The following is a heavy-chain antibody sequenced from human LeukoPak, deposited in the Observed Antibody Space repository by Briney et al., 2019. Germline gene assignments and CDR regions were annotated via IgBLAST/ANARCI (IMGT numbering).Heavy chain of an antibody. Sequence: GGSLRLSCAVSGFSFSDHNMNWVRQAPGKGLEWVSYISSSGSTIYYADSVKGRFTISRDNAKNSLYLQMNSLRAEDTAVYYCARDLGMEFDYWGQGTLVTVSS. V-gene: IGHV3-48*04. CDR1: GFSFSDHN. D-gene: IGHD7-27*01. CDR3: ARDLGMEFDY. CDR2: ISSSGSTI. J-gene: IGHJ4*02.